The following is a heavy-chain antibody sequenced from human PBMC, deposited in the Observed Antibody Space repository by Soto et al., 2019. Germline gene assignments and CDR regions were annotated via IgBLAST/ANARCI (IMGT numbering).Heavy chain of an antibody. CDR2: INHSGST. D-gene: IGHD3-10*01. Sequence: SETLSLTCAVYGGSFSGYYWSWIRQPPGKGLEWIGEINHSGSTNYNPSLKSRVTISVDTSKNQFSLKLSSVTAADTAVYYCARGPRYGSGSYYFDYWGQGTLVTVSS. J-gene: IGHJ4*02. CDR3: ARGPRYGSGSYYFDY. CDR1: GGSFSGYY. V-gene: IGHV4-34*01.